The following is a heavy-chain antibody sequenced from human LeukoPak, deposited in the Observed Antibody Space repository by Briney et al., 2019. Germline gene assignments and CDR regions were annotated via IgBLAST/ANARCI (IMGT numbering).Heavy chain of an antibody. Sequence: ASVKVSCKSSGYTFTDYYIHWVRQAPGQGLEWMGWINPNSGDTNYAQKFQGRVTLTRDTSISTAYMELSRLRSDDTALYYCARRSTVITSIGYWGQGALVTVSS. CDR3: ARRSTVITSIGY. J-gene: IGHJ4*02. CDR2: INPNSGDT. D-gene: IGHD3-16*01. V-gene: IGHV1-2*02. CDR1: GYTFTDYY.